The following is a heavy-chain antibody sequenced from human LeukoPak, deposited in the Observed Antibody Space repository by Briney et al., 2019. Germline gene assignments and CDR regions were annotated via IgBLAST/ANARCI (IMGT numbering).Heavy chain of an antibody. CDR2: ISGSGGST. CDR1: GFTFSSYA. Sequence: AGGSLRLSCAASGFTFSSYAMSWVRQAPGKGLEWVSAISGSGGSTYYADSVKGRFTISRDNSKNTLYLQMNSLRDKDTAVYYCAKAFYDSSGYSCLDYWGQGTLVTASS. V-gene: IGHV3-23*01. D-gene: IGHD3-22*01. CDR3: AKAFYDSSGYSCLDY. J-gene: IGHJ4*02.